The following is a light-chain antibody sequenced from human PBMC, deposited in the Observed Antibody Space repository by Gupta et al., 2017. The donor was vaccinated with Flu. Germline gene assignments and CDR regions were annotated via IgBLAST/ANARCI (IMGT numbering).Light chain of an antibody. CDR3: QQPNSDHPTLT. Sequence: FLSAAGGDRVTITCRARQGIRSYLAWYEKKPRNAPKLLIYDASTLQRGVISSFSGSGVGTENNLTISSRQPEDCETYYCQQPNSDHPTLTFGGGTKVEIK. V-gene: IGKV1-9*01. J-gene: IGKJ4*01. CDR2: DAS. CDR1: QGIRSY.